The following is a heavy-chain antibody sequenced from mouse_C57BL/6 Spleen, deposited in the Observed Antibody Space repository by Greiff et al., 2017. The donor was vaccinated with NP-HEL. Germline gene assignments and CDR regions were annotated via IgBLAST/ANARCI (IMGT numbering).Heavy chain of an antibody. Sequence: VQLQQPGAELVRPGSSVKLSCKASGYTFTSYWMHWVKQRPIQGLEWIGNIDPSDSETHYNQKFKDKATLTVDKSSSTAYMQLSSLTSEDSAVYYCARFYDYDTFAYWGQGTLVTVSA. D-gene: IGHD2-4*01. CDR1: GYTFTSYW. CDR2: IDPSDSET. J-gene: IGHJ3*01. V-gene: IGHV1-52*01. CDR3: ARFYDYDTFAY.